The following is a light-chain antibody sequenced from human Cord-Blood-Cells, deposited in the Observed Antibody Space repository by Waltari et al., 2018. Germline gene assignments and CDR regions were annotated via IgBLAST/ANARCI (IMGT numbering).Light chain of an antibody. CDR1: SRDVGGYND. CDR2: DVS. Sequence: QSALTQPASVSGSPGQSLTISCTGTSRDVGGYNDVSWYQQHPGKAPELMIYDVSKRPSGVSNRFSGSKSGNTASLTISGLQAEDEADYYCSSYTSSSTWVFGGGTKLTVL. CDR3: SSYTSSSTWV. V-gene: IGLV2-14*01. J-gene: IGLJ3*02.